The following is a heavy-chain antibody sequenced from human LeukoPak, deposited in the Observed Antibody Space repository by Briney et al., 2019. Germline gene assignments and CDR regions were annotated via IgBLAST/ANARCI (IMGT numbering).Heavy chain of an antibody. Sequence: SETLSLTCTVSGGSISSGGYYWSWIRQHPGKGLEWIGYIYYSGSTYYNPSLKSRVTISVDTSKNQFSLKLSSVTAADTAVYYCARGDYDSSGYYYSGEGGIYYFDYWGQGTLVTVSS. J-gene: IGHJ4*02. CDR3: ARGDYDSSGYYYSGEGGIYYFDY. CDR2: IYYSGST. CDR1: GGSISSGGYY. D-gene: IGHD3-22*01. V-gene: IGHV4-31*03.